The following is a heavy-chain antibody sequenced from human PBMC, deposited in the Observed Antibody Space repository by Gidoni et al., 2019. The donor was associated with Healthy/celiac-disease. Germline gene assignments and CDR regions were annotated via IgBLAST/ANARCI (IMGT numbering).Heavy chain of an antibody. CDR1: GGSISSGGYS. CDR3: ARLSKYNWFDP. Sequence: QLQLQESGSGLVKPSQTLSLTCAVSGGSISSGGYSWRWIRQPPGKGLEWIGYIYHCGSTYYNPSLKSRVTISVDRSKNQFSLKLSSVTAADTAVYYCARLSKYNWFDPWGQGTLVTVSS. CDR2: IYHCGST. J-gene: IGHJ5*02. V-gene: IGHV4-30-2*01.